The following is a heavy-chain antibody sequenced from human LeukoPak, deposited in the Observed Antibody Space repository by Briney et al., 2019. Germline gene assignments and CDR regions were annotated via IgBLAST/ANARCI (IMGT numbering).Heavy chain of an antibody. CDR3: ARVFRGRGVDY. CDR2: IKQDGSEK. J-gene: IGHJ4*02. Sequence: GGSLRLSCAASGFTFSGYWMSWVRQAPGKGLEWVANIKQDGSEKYYVDSVKGRFTISRDNAKNSLYLQMNSLRAEDTAVYYCARVFRGRGVDYWGQGTLVTVSS. D-gene: IGHD2-21*01. CDR1: GFTFSGYW. V-gene: IGHV3-7*03.